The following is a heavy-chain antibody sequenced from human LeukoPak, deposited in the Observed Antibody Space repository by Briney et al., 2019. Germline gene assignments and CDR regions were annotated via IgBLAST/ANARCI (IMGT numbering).Heavy chain of an antibody. V-gene: IGHV3-30-3*01. CDR2: ISYGGNDT. CDR3: ARANRFGDSFDY. J-gene: IGHJ4*02. D-gene: IGHD3-10*01. CDR1: GRIFSTYF. Sequence: GGSLRLSCTAPGRIFSTYFMHWVRQAPGKGLQWVAGISYGGNDTFYADSVKGRFTISRDNAKNSLYLQMNSLRAEDTAVYYCARANRFGDSFDYWGQGTLVTVSS.